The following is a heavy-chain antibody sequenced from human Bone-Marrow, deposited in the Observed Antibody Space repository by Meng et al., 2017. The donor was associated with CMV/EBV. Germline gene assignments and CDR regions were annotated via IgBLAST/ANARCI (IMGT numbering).Heavy chain of an antibody. V-gene: IGHV1-8*03. Sequence: ASVKVSCKASGYTFFSYDINWVRQATGQGLEWMGWMNPNSGNTGYAQKFQGRVTITSNTSISTAYMELSSLRSEDTAVYYCARGVGGSGWYAIVNAFDIWGQGTMVTVSS. D-gene: IGHD6-19*01. CDR3: ARGVGGSGWYAIVNAFDI. J-gene: IGHJ3*02. CDR2: MNPNSGNT. CDR1: GYTFFSYD.